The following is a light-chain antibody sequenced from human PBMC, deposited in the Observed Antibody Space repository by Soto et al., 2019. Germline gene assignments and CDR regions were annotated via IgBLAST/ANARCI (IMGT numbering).Light chain of an antibody. J-gene: IGKJ1*01. CDR3: QQYGSSTWT. V-gene: IGKV3-20*01. CDR1: QSVSSSY. Sequence: EIVLTQSRCGLSLSPWERATLSCRASQSVSSSYLAWYQQKPGQAPRLLIYGASSRATGIPDRFSGSGSGTDFTLTISRLEPEDFAVYYCQQYGSSTWTFGQGTKVDIK. CDR2: GAS.